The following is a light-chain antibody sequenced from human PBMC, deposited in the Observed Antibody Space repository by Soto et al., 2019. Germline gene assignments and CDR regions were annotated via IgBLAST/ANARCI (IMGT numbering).Light chain of an antibody. CDR3: QQYVSSVT. CDR1: QSVDSSF. CDR2: GAS. Sequence: EIVLTQSPGSLCLSPGERGTLSCRASQSVDSSFFAWYQQKPDQAPRLLIYGASNRATGIPDRFSGSGSGTDFTLTISRLEPEDFAVYYCQQYVSSVTFGQGTKVEIK. J-gene: IGKJ1*01. V-gene: IGKV3-20*01.